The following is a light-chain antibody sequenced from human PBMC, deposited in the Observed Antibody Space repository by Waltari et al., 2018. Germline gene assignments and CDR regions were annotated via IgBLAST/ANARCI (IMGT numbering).Light chain of an antibody. Sequence: DIVMTQSPDSLAVSLGERATINCKSSQSVVYSSNNKNFLAWYQQKAGQPPKLLIYWASTRESGVPDRFSGSGYGTDFTLTTSSLQAEDVAVYYCQQYRTTPWTFGQGTKVEIK. J-gene: IGKJ1*01. CDR3: QQYRTTPWT. CDR1: QSVVYSSNNKNF. V-gene: IGKV4-1*01. CDR2: WAS.